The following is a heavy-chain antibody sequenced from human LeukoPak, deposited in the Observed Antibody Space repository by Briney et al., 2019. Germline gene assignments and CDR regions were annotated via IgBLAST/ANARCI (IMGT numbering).Heavy chain of an antibody. J-gene: IGHJ4*02. CDR3: ARGEGIAAAGPLDY. CDR2: IYTSGST. V-gene: IGHV4-61*02. D-gene: IGHD6-13*01. Sequence: SETLSLTCTVSGGSISSGSYYWSWIRQPAGKGLEWIGRIYTSGSTNYNPSLKSRVTISVDTSKNQFSLKLSSVTAADTAVYYCARGEGIAAAGPLDYWGQGTLVTVSS. CDR1: GGSISSGSYY.